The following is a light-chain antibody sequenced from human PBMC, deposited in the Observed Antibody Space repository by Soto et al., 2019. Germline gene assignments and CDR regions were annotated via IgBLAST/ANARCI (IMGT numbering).Light chain of an antibody. Sequence: EIVLTQSPSTLSLSPGERGTLSCRASQRFGSSNLAWYQQRPGQPPRLLMDGATRAAGIPARCCGSGAWTDFTLTISRLEPEDFSVYYCQQCGSSPWTFGQGTKVDIK. CDR1: QRFGSSN. V-gene: IGKV3-20*01. J-gene: IGKJ1*01. CDR2: GA. CDR3: QQCGSSPWT.